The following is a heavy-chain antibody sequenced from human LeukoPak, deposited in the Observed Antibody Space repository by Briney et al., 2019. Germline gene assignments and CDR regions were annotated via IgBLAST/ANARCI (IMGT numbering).Heavy chain of an antibody. Sequence: SETLSLTCTVSGGSISSYYWSWIRQPPGKGLEWIGYIYYSGSTNYNPSLKSRVTISVDTSKNQFSLKLSSVTAADTAVYYCARVVASSGSYYSCWFDPWGQGTLVTVSS. CDR1: GGSISSYY. CDR3: ARVVASSGSYYSCWFDP. J-gene: IGHJ5*02. D-gene: IGHD3-10*01. CDR2: IYYSGST. V-gene: IGHV4-59*01.